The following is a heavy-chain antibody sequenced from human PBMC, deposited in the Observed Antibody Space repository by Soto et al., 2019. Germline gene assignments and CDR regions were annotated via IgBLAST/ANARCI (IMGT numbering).Heavy chain of an antibody. D-gene: IGHD1-26*01. CDR1: GGSISSSSYY. J-gene: IGHJ4*02. CDR2: IYYSGST. Sequence: SETLSLTCTVSGGSISSSSYYWGWIRQPPGKGLEWIGSIYYSGSTYYNPSLKSRVTISVDTSKNQFSLKLTSVTAPDTDVYYCARPGVGATRTFDYWGQGNLVTVX. V-gene: IGHV4-39*01. CDR3: ARPGVGATRTFDY.